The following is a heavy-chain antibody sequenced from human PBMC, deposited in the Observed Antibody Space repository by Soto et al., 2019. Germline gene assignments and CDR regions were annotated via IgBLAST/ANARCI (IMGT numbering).Heavy chain of an antibody. J-gene: IGHJ4*02. CDR3: AKDSGDPVTHYYFDY. CDR2: ISYDGSNK. CDR1: GITFSNYD. D-gene: IGHD3-10*01. V-gene: IGHV3-30*18. Sequence: QVQLVESGGGVVQPGRSLRLSCAASGITFSNYDMHWVRQAPGKGLEWVAVISYDGSNKYYADSVKGRFTISRDNSKNTLYLQMDSLIAEDTAVYYCAKDSGDPVTHYYFDYWGQGTLVTVSS.